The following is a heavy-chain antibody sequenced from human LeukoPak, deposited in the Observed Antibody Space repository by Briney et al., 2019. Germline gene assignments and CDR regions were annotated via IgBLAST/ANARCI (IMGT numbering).Heavy chain of an antibody. J-gene: IGHJ4*02. CDR2: IKEDGSKK. Sequence: PGGSLRLSCAASGFIFSNYWMTWVRQAPGKGLEWVANIKEDGSKKYHVDSVKGRLTISRDNAKNSVYLQINSLRAEDTAVYYCARIGYSSSSYDYWGQGTLVTISS. CDR1: GFIFSNYW. V-gene: IGHV3-7*01. CDR3: ARIGYSSSSYDY. D-gene: IGHD6-6*01.